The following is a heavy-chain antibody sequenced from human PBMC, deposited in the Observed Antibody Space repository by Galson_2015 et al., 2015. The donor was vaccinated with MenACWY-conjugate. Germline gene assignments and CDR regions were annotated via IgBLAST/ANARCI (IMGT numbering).Heavy chain of an antibody. J-gene: IGHJ6*02. CDR2: INPYGGST. Sequence: CKASGYTFNTYYMHWVRQAPGQGLEWVGIINPYGGSTTYAQKFQGRVTMTRDTSTSTVYMELSSLRSEDTAVYYCARGRGSYYYGMDVWGQGTTVTVFS. CDR1: GYTFNTYY. D-gene: IGHD1-26*01. V-gene: IGHV1-46*02. CDR3: ARGRGSYYYGMDV.